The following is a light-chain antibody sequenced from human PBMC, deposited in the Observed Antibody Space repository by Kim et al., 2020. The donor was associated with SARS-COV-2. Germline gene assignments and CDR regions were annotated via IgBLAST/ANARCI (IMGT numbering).Light chain of an antibody. V-gene: IGKV1-9*01. CDR1: QDISSY. J-gene: IGKJ4*01. CDR2: AAS. CDR3: QQLNSYPRT. Sequence: ASGGDRVPITCRASQDISSYLAWYQQKPGKAPKLLIYAASTLQTGVPSRFSGSESGTEFTLTISSLQPEDFATYYCQQLNSYPRTFGRGTKLE.